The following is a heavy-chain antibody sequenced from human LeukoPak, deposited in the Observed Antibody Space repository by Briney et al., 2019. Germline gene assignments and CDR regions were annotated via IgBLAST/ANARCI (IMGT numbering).Heavy chain of an antibody. Sequence: KPSETLSLTCTVSGGSVSSGNYYWSWIRQPPGKGLDWIGDIYYSGSTNYNPSLKSRVTISVDTSKNQFSLKLTSVTAADTAVYYCSRESGPFSPFGFWGQGTLVSVHS. CDR2: IYYSGST. D-gene: IGHD1-26*01. V-gene: IGHV4-61*01. CDR3: SRESGPFSPFGF. J-gene: IGHJ4*02. CDR1: GGSVSSGNYY.